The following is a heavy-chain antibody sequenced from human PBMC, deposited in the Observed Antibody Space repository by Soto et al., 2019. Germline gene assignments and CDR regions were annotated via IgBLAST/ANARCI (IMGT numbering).Heavy chain of an antibody. V-gene: IGHV1-8*01. J-gene: IGHJ4*02. D-gene: IGHD6-13*01. CDR2: MNPNSGNT. CDR3: ARGGYSSTRIDY. CDR1: GYTFTSYD. Sequence: XSVKVSFQASGYTFTSYDLNWVRQATGQGLEWVGWMNPNSGNTGYAQKFQGRVTMTRNTSISTAYMELSSLRSEDTAVYYCARGGYSSTRIDYWGQGTLVTVSS.